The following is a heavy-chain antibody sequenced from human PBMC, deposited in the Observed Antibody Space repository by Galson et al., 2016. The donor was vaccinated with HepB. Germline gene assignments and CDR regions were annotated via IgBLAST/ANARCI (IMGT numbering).Heavy chain of an antibody. V-gene: IGHV4-39*01. D-gene: IGHD2-15*01. CDR3: ARHGRGYCRGGSCYFDY. J-gene: IGHJ4*02. CDR1: AGSISSSSYY. Sequence: SETLSLTCTVSAGSISSSSYYWAWIRQPPGKGLEWIGSIYYSGSTYHNVSLKSRVTISEDSSKNQFSLRLSSVTAADTAVYYCARHGRGYCRGGSCYFDYWGQGTLVTVSS. CDR2: IYYSGST.